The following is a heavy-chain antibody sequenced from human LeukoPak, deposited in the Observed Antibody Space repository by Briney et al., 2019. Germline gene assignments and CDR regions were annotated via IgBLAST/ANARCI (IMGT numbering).Heavy chain of an antibody. CDR3: ARATRTLYYGMDV. V-gene: IGHV4-59*01. CDR1: GGSISSYY. J-gene: IGHJ6*02. CDR2: IYYSGST. Sequence: PSETLSLTCTVSGGSISSYYWSWIRQPPGKGLEWIGYIYYSGSTNYSPSLKSRVTISVDTSKNQFSLKLSSVTAADTAVYYCARATRTLYYGMDVWGQGTTVTVSS. D-gene: IGHD2-2*01.